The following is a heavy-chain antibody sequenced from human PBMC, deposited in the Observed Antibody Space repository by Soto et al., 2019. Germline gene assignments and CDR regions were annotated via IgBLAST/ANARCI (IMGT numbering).Heavy chain of an antibody. CDR1: GFTFDDYA. V-gene: IGHV3-9*01. CDR2: ISWNSGSI. Sequence: EVQLVESGGGLVQPSRSLRLSCAASGFTFDDYAMHWVRQAPGKGLEWVSGISWNSGSIGYADSVKGRFTISRDNAKNSLYLQMNSLRAEDTALYYCAKDGNVLRYLDWLSPLFDYWGQGTLVTVSS. CDR3: AKDGNVLRYLDWLSPLFDY. D-gene: IGHD3-9*01. J-gene: IGHJ4*02.